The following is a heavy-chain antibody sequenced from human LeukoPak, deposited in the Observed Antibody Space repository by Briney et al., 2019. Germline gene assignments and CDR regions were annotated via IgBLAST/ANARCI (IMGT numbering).Heavy chain of an antibody. J-gene: IGHJ5*02. CDR2: ISSSSSYI. D-gene: IGHD4-23*01. CDR1: GFTFSSCS. Sequence: GGSLRLSCAASGFTFSSCSMNWVRQAPGKGLEWVSSISSSSSYIYYADSVKGRFTISRDNAKNSLYLQMNSLRAEDTAVYYCARDGRLRWYINWFDPWGQGTLVTVSS. CDR3: ARDGRLRWYINWFDP. V-gene: IGHV3-21*01.